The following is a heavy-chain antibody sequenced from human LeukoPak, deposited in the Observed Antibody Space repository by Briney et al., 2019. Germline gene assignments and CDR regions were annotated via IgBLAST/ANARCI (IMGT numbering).Heavy chain of an antibody. J-gene: IGHJ4*02. Sequence: SETLSLTCTVSGGSISNYYWSWIRQPPEKGLEWIGYIYYSGGTNYNPSLKSRVTISVDTSKNQFSLKLSSVTAADTAVYYCARAEFYHDFWSGYPWYFDYWGQGTLVTVSS. D-gene: IGHD3-3*01. V-gene: IGHV4-59*01. CDR1: GGSISNYY. CDR3: ARAEFYHDFWSGYPWYFDY. CDR2: IYYSGGT.